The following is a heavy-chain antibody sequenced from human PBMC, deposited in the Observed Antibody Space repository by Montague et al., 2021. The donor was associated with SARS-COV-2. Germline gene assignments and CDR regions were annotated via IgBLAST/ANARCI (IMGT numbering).Heavy chain of an antibody. J-gene: IGHJ6*02. CDR1: GGSFSGYY. CDR3: ARALPVTTFFYSYYGMDV. V-gene: IGHV4-34*01. D-gene: IGHD4-17*01. CDR2: INHSGST. Sequence: SETLSLTCADYGGSFSGYYWSWIRQPPGKGLEWIGEINHSGSTNYNPFLKSRVTISVDTSKNQFSLELSSVTAADTAVYYCARALPVTTFFYSYYGMDVWGQGTTVTVSS.